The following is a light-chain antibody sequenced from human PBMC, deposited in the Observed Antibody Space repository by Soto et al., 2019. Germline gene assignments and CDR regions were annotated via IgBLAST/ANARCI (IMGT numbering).Light chain of an antibody. CDR3: CSYYSLTSSVL. J-gene: IGLJ2*01. V-gene: IGLV2-14*01. CDR2: DVT. Sequence: QSALTQPASVSGSPGQSITISCTGTSSDIGGYNYVSWFQQHPGKVPKLVIYDVTNRPSGVSLRFSASKSGNTASLSISGLQAEDEADYYCCSYYSLTSSVLFGGGTKLTVL. CDR1: SSDIGGYNY.